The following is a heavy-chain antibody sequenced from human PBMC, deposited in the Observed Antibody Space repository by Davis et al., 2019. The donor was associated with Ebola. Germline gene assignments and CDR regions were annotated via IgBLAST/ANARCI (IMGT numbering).Heavy chain of an antibody. CDR2: ISSSSSYI. V-gene: IGHV3-21*01. D-gene: IGHD3-10*01. J-gene: IGHJ4*02. CDR3: ARGREVWVQGVSHFDY. CDR1: GFTFSSYS. Sequence: GESLKISCAASGFTFSSYSMNWVRQAPGKGLEWVSSISSSSSYIYYADSVKGRFTISRDNAKNSLYLQMNSPRAEDTAVYYCARGREVWVQGVSHFDYWGQGTLVTVSS.